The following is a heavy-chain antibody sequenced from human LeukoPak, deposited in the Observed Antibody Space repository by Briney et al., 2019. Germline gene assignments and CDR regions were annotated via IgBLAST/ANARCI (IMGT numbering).Heavy chain of an antibody. CDR3: ARDKGGYSRY. J-gene: IGHJ4*02. CDR2: INPNSGGT. V-gene: IGHV1-2*02. CDR1: GYTFTGYY. D-gene: IGHD5-12*01. Sequence: ASVKVSCKSSGYTFTGYYMHWLRQAPGQGLEWMGWINPNSGGTNYAQKFQGRVTMTRDTSISTAYMELRRLRSDDTAVYSCARDKGGYSRYWGQGTLVTVSS.